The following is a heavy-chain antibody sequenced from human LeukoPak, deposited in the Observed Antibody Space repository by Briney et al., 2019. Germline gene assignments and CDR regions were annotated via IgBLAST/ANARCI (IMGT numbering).Heavy chain of an antibody. J-gene: IGHJ4*02. CDR2: ISGSGSGT. CDR3: AKGVRGYNRPVDY. D-gene: IGHD3-10*02. V-gene: IGHV3-23*01. Sequence: GGSLRLSCAASGFSFSSHAMNWVRQAPGKGLEWVSAISGSGSGTDYADSVKGRFTISRDNSKNTVYLQMNSLRAEDTALYYCAKGVRGYNRPVDYWGQGTLVTVSS. CDR1: GFSFSSHA.